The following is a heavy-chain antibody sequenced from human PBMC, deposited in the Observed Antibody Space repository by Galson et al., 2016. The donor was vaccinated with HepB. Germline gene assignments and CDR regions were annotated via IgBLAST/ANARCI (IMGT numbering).Heavy chain of an antibody. D-gene: IGHD4-17*01. CDR2: INPSGGST. Sequence: SCKASGYAFASYNMHWVRQAPGQGIEWMGIINPSGGSTNYAQKFQGRVTMTKDTSTSTVYMELSSLRSEDTAVYYCAYDYCDYNLDYWGQGTLVTVSS. CDR1: GYAFASYN. V-gene: IGHV1-46*01. J-gene: IGHJ4*02. CDR3: AYDYCDYNLDY.